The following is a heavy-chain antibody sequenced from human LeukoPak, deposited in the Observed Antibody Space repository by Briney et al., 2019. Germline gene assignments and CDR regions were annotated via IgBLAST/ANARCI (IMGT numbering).Heavy chain of an antibody. CDR3: ARDGDLAYYYGSGSYSPPWFDP. V-gene: IGHV4-4*07. CDR1: GGSISSYY. Sequence: SETLSLTCTVSGGSISSYYWSLIRQPAGKGLEWIGRIYTSGSTNYNPSLKSRVTMSVDTSKTQFSLKLSSVTAADTAVYYCARDGDLAYYYGSGSYSPPWFDPWGQGTLVTVSS. D-gene: IGHD3-10*01. CDR2: IYTSGST. J-gene: IGHJ5*02.